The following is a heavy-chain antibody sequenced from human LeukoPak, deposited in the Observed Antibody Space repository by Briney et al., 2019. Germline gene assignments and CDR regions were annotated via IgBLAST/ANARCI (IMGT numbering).Heavy chain of an antibody. D-gene: IGHD3-3*01. Sequence: GGSLRLSCAASGFIFSSYAMSWVRQAPGKGLEWVANIKPDGSAKYYVDSVKGRFTISRDNAKNSLYLQMDGLRAEDTALYYCARDHQWSSDYWGQGALVTVSS. CDR3: ARDHQWSSDY. CDR1: GFIFSSYA. CDR2: IKPDGSAK. V-gene: IGHV3-7*01. J-gene: IGHJ4*02.